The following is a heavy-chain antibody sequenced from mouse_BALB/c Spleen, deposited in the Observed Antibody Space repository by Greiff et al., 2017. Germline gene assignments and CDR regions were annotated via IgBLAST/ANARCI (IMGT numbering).Heavy chain of an antibody. CDR1: GFTFSSYT. Sequence: EVKVVESGGGLVKPGGSLKLSCAASGFTFSSYTMSWVRQTPEKRLAWVATISSGGSYTYYTDSVKGRFTISRDNAKNTLYLQMSSLKSEDTAMYYCTRGYDYDGWGPGTLVTVSA. D-gene: IGHD2-4*01. V-gene: IGHV5-6-4*01. CDR3: TRGYDYDG. CDR2: ISSGGSYT. J-gene: IGHJ3*02.